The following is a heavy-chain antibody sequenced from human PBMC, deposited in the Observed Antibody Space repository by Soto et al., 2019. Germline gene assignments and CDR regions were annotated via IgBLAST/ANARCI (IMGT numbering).Heavy chain of an antibody. D-gene: IGHD2-15*01. Sequence: SQTLSLTCAISGDSVSSNSAAWNWIRQSPSRGLEWLGRTYYRSKWYNDYAVSVKSRITINPDTSKNQFSLQLNSVTPEDTAVYYCARDQVVVVAATDPYYYYYYMDVWGKGTTVTVSS. CDR3: ARDQVVVVAATDPYYYYYYMDV. CDR2: TYYRSKWYN. J-gene: IGHJ6*03. V-gene: IGHV6-1*01. CDR1: GDSVSSNSAA.